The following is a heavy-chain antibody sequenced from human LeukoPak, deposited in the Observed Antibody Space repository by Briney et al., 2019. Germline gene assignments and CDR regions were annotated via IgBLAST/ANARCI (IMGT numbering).Heavy chain of an antibody. CDR3: ARGSGPYYFDY. J-gene: IGHJ4*02. CDR1: GGSISSYY. Sequence: SETLSLTCTVSGGSISSYYWSWLRQPPGKGLEWIGYIYYSGSTNYNPSLKSRVTISVDTSKNQFSLKLSSVTAADTAVYYCARGSGPYYFDYWGQGTLVTVSS. V-gene: IGHV4-59*01. CDR2: IYYSGST.